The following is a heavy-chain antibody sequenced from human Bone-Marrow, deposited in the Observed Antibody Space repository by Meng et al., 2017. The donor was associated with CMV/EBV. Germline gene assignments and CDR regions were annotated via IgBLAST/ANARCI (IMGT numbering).Heavy chain of an antibody. J-gene: IGHJ4*02. Sequence: ASVKVSCKTSGYRFSDYFLHWVRQAPGQGPEWMGWINPNSGDTKYAQRFQGRVSMTRDASISTIYMELSSLTSDDTDVYYCAKDGAFCGGDCYFDWGQGTLVTVSS. CDR2: INPNSGDT. CDR1: GYRFSDYF. D-gene: IGHD2-21*01. V-gene: IGHV1-2*02. CDR3: AKDGAFCGGDCYFD.